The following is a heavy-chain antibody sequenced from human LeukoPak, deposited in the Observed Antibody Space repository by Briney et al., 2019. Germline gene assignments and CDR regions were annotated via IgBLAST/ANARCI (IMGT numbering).Heavy chain of an antibody. V-gene: IGHV1-18*01. J-gene: IGHJ4*02. CDR1: GYDFSTYG. D-gene: IGHD6-19*01. CDR3: ARAFSASKSCDY. CDR2: IRPSSGNR. Sequence: ASLKVSCMTSGYDFSTYGITWVRRATRQGLEYMEWIRPSSGNRNYAQKVKDRVTLTTDTSTSTVYMELRSLRSDDTAVYYCARAFSASKSCDYWGQGTLVTVSS.